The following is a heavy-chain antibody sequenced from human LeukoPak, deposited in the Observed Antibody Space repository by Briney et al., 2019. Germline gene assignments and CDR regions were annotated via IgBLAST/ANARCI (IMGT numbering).Heavy chain of an antibody. CDR3: ARLPGYCSSTSCPNWFDP. D-gene: IGHD2-2*01. CDR1: GYTFTSYG. J-gene: IGHJ5*02. CDR2: ISAYNGNT. V-gene: IGHV1-18*01. Sequence: ASVTVSCKASGYTFTSYGISWVRQAPGQGLEWMGWISAYNGNTNYAQKLQGRVTMTTDTSTSTAYMELRSLRSDDTAVYYCARLPGYCSSTSCPNWFDPWGQGTLVTVSS.